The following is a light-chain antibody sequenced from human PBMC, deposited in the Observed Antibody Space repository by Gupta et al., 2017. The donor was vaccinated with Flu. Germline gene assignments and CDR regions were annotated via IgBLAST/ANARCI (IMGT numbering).Light chain of an antibody. V-gene: IGKV1-39*01. Sequence: DIQMTQSPSSLSASVGDRVTITCRASQSISSYLNWYQQKPGQAPKLLIYAASSLQSGVPSRFSGSGSGTDFTLTISSLQPEDFATYYCQQSYSTPAITFGQGTRLEIK. CDR2: AAS. CDR1: QSISSY. J-gene: IGKJ5*01. CDR3: QQSYSTPAIT.